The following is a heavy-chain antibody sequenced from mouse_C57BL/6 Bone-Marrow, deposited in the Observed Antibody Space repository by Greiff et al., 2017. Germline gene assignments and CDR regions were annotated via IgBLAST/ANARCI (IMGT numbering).Heavy chain of an antibody. CDR3: NLLWYPYYAMDY. V-gene: IGHV1-5*01. CDR1: GYTFTSYW. J-gene: IGHJ4*01. D-gene: IGHD2-1*01. CDR2: IYPGNSDT. Sequence: EVQLQESGTVLARPGASVKMSCKTSGYTFTSYWMHWVKQRPGQGLEWIGAIYPGNSDTSYNQKFKGKAKLTAVTSASTAYMELSSLTNEDSAVYYCNLLWYPYYAMDYWGQGTSVTVSS.